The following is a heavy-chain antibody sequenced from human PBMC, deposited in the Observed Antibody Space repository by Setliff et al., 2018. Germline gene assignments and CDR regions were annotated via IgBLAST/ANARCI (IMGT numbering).Heavy chain of an antibody. CDR1: GGSVNSGYDN. D-gene: IGHD6-19*01. CDR2: INRRGST. CDR3: ARATSGWYSAYYYYMDV. Sequence: LSLTCTVSGGSVNSGYDNWNWLRQPAGKGLEWIGHINRRGSTNFTPSLKSRVTITLDTSKNQFSLNLTSVTAADTAVYYCARATSGWYSAYYYYMDVWGKGTTVTVSS. V-gene: IGHV4-61*09. J-gene: IGHJ6*03.